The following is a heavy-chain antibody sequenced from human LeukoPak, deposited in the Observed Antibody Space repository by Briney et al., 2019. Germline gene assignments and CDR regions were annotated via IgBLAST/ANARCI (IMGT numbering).Heavy chain of an antibody. V-gene: IGHV3-23*01. J-gene: IGHJ4*02. CDR3: AKSVSGWYSFDY. CDR1: GFTFSNYA. Sequence: GRSLRLSCAPAGFTFSNYAMSWVRQPPGKGLEWDSLTSAIVGTRYYADSVKRWSRTSRENSKSTLYLQMNSLRAEATAVYYCAKSVSGWYSFDYWGQGTLVTVSS. D-gene: IGHD6-19*01. CDR2: TSAIVGTR.